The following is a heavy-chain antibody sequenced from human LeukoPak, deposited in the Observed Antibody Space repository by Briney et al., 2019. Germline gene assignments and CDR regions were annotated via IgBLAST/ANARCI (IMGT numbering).Heavy chain of an antibody. D-gene: IGHD4-17*01. CDR3: AREGPYGDYCDY. Sequence: SGTLSLTCAVSGGSISSSNWWSWVRQPPGKGLEWIGEIYHSGSTNYNPSLKSRVTISVDTSKNQFSLKLSSVTAADTAVYYCAREGPYGDYCDYWGQGTLVTVSS. CDR1: GGSISSSNW. J-gene: IGHJ4*02. V-gene: IGHV4-4*02. CDR2: IYHSGST.